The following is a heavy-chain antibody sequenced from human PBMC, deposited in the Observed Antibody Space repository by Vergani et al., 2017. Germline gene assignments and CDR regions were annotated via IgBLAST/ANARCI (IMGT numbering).Heavy chain of an antibody. J-gene: IGHJ5*02. CDR3: ARNYDSSGYSRLASWFDP. V-gene: IGHV4-59*01. D-gene: IGHD3-22*01. CDR2: IDYSGST. CDR1: GGSISSYY. Sequence: QVQLQESGPGLVKPSETLSLTCTVSGGSISSYYWSWIRQPPGKGLEWIGYIDYSGSTNYNPSLKSRVTISVDTSKTQFSLKLSSVTAADTAVYYCARNYDSSGYSRLASWFDPWGQGTLVTVSS.